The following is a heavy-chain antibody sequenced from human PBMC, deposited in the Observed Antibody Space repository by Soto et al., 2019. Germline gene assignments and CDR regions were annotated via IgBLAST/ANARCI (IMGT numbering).Heavy chain of an antibody. CDR2: IIPFLGVT. Sequence: QVQMVQSGAEVKKPGSSVKVSCKVSGGSFSTYTLSWVRQAPGQGLEWMGRIIPFLGVTIYAQRFQGRVTITADRSTSTVYMELSSLSSEDTAVYYCARLQSATALGWFDPWGQGTLVTVSS. J-gene: IGHJ5*02. CDR3: ARLQSATALGWFDP. D-gene: IGHD2-21*02. V-gene: IGHV1-69*02. CDR1: GGSFSTYT.